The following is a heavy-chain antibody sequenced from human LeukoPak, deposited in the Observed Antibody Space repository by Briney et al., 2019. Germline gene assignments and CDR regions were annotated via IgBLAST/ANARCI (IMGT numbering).Heavy chain of an antibody. CDR3: ASPSYSSDWRSGMDV. Sequence: GSSVKVSCKASGGTFSSYAISWVRQAPGQGLEWMGGIIPIFGTANYAQKFQGRVTITADESTSTAYMELSSLRSEDTAVYYCASPSYSSDWRSGMDVWGQGTTVTVSS. CDR2: IIPIFGTA. D-gene: IGHD6-19*01. V-gene: IGHV1-69*01. CDR1: GGTFSSYA. J-gene: IGHJ6*02.